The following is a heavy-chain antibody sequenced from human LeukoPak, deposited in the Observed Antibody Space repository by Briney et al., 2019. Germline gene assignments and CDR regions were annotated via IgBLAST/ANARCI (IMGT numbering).Heavy chain of an antibody. CDR2: IKQDGSDK. J-gene: IGHJ4*02. V-gene: IGHV3-7*01. D-gene: IGHD3-10*01. CDR3: TRYSYNSGPNDY. Sequence: GGSLRLSCAASGFTVSSNYMSWVRQAPGKGLEWVANIKQDGSDKHYVDSVKGRFTISRDNTKTSFYLQMNSLRAEDTAVYYCTRYSYNSGPNDYWGQGILVTVSS. CDR1: GFTVSSNY.